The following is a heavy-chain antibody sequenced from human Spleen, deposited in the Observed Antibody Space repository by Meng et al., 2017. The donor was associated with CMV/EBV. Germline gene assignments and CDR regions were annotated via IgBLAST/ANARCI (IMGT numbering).Heavy chain of an antibody. CDR3: AHRRDLYYFDY. CDR2: IYWNDDK. V-gene: IGHV2-5*01. CDR1: GFSLSTSGVG. Sequence: TCTFSGFSLSTSGVGVGWIRQPPGKALEWLALIYWNDDKRYSPSLKSRLTITKDTSKNQVVLTMTNMDPVDTATYYCAHRRDLYYFDYWGQGTLVTVSS. J-gene: IGHJ4*02.